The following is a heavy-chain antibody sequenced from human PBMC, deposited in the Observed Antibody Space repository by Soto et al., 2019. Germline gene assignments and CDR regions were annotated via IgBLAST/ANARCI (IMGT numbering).Heavy chain of an antibody. D-gene: IGHD3-3*01. CDR1: GYTFTSYY. V-gene: IGHV1-46*01. CDR2: INPSGGST. CDR3: ARDRPYGYGFWSGFRTLHHYHHYMDV. J-gene: IGHJ6*03. Sequence: ASVKVSCKASGYTFTSYYMHWVRQAPGQGLEWMGIINPSGGSTSYAQKFQGRVTMTRDTSTSTVYMELSRLRSEDTAVYYCARDRPYGYGFWSGFRTLHHYHHYMDVWGKGTTVTVSS.